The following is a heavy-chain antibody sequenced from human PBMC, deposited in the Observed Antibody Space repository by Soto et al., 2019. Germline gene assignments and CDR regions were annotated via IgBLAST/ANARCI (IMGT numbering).Heavy chain of an antibody. J-gene: IGHJ6*02. CDR3: ARGSPDLGDYYYYYGMDV. CDR2: IYYSGST. CDR1: GGSISSGDYY. V-gene: IGHV4-30-4*01. D-gene: IGHD2-21*02. Sequence: SEILSLTCTVSGGSISSGDYYWSWIRQPPGKGLEWIGYIYYSGSTYYNPSLKSRVTISVDTSKNQFSLKLSSVTAADTAVYYCARGSPDLGDYYYYYGMDVWGQGTTVTVSS.